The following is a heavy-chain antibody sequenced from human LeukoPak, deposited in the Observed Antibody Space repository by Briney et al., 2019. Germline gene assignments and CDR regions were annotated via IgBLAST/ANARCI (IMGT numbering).Heavy chain of an antibody. CDR2: ISSISHYI. D-gene: IGHD2-2*01. CDR1: GFTYSRYS. J-gene: IGHJ4*02. V-gene: IGHV3-21*01. CDR3: ARDLSSGMPGGFDY. Sequence: GGSLRLSCVASGFTYSRYSMNWVCQAPGKGLEWVATISSISHYIYHADSVRGRFTVSRDNARNSLYLQMNSLRAEDTSIYYCARDLSSGMPGGFDYWGQGILVTVSA.